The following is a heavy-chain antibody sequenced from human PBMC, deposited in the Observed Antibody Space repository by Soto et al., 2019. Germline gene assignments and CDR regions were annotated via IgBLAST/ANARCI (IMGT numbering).Heavy chain of an antibody. D-gene: IGHD5-12*01. CDR3: ARGDSGNDPLAY. CDR2: IYHSGST. CDR1: GGSISSSNW. Sequence: QVQLQESGPGLVKPSGTLSLTCAVSGGSISSSNWWSWVRQPPGKGLEWIGEIYHSGSTNYNPSLRVRVTLSVDKSKTKSSRKLSSVTAADTAVYSCARGDSGNDPLAYWGQEPWSPSPQ. J-gene: IGHJ4*01. V-gene: IGHV4-4*02.